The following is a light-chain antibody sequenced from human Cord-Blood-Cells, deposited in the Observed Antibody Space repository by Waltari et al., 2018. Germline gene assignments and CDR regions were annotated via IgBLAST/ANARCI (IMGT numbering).Light chain of an antibody. J-gene: IGLJ1*01. V-gene: IGLV2-11*01. CDR3: CSYAGSYTGV. CDR1: SSDVGGYNY. CDR2: DVN. Sequence: QSALTQPRSVSGSPGQSVTISCTGTSSDVGGYNYVSWYQRHPGKAPNLMIYDVNKRPSGVPDRFSGSKSGNTASLTISGLQAEDEADYYCCSYAGSYTGVFGTGTKVTVL.